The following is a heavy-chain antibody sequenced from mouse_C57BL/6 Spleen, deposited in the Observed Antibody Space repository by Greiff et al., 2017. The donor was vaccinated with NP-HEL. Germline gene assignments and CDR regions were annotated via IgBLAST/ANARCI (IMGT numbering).Heavy chain of an antibody. J-gene: IGHJ2*01. CDR2: ISDGGSYT. V-gene: IGHV5-4*01. Sequence: EVMLVESGGGLVKPGGSLKLSCAASGFTFSSYAMSWVRQTPEKRLEWVATISDGGSYTYYPDNVKGRFTISRDNAKNNLYLQMSHLKSEDTAMYYCARDAETGRFHYWGQGTTLTVSS. CDR3: ARDAETGRFHY. D-gene: IGHD4-1*01. CDR1: GFTFSSYA.